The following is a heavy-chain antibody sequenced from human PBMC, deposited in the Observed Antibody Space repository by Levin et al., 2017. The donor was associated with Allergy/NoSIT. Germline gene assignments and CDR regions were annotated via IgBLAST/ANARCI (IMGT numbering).Heavy chain of an antibody. J-gene: IGHJ4*02. V-gene: IGHV3-48*03. CDR3: ASGPISDY. CDR1: GFSFVTYE. D-gene: IGHD3-3*01. Sequence: GESLKISCEASGFSFVTYEMTWVRQTPGKGLEWIAYINEDSDTIYYADSVKGRFTISRDNAKNSLSLQMDTLRAEDTAVYYCASGPISDYWGRGAQVTVSS. CDR2: INEDSDTI.